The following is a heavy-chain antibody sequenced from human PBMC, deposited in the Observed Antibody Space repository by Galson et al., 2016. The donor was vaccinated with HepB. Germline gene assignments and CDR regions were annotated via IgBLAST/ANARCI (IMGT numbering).Heavy chain of an antibody. CDR1: GDSISSGNW. J-gene: IGHJ4*02. V-gene: IGHV4-4*02. D-gene: IGHD2-2*01. Sequence: ATLSLTCAVSGDSISSGNWWSWVRQPPGKGLEWIGEIYHSGTANYNPSLESRGTMSLGKSKNQISLKVTSVTAADTAVYYCARHVGVPGTRGFDYWGQGTLVTVSS. CDR2: IYHSGTA. CDR3: ARHVGVPGTRGFDY.